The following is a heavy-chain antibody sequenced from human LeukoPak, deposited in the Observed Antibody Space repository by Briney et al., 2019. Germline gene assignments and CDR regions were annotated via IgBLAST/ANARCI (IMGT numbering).Heavy chain of an antibody. Sequence: GGSLRLSCVASGFTFGKYWMSWVRQAPGKGLEWVANIKLDGSEKNYVDSVKGRFTISRDNTKNSLYLQMNSLRAEDTAVYYCARDRDGYKQGAFDIWGQGTMVTVSS. D-gene: IGHD5-24*01. CDR1: GFTFGKYW. J-gene: IGHJ3*02. CDR2: IKLDGSEK. V-gene: IGHV3-7*01. CDR3: ARDRDGYKQGAFDI.